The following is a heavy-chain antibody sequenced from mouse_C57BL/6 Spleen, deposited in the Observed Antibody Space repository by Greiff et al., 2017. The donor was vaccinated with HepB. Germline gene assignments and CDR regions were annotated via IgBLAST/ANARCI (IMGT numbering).Heavy chain of an antibody. Sequence: EVQLQQSGPELVKPGDSVKISCKASGYSFTGYFMNWVMQSHGKSLEWIGRINPYNGDTFYNQKFKGKATLTVDKSSSTAHMELRSLTAEDSAVYYCARYGDYDDGHIDYWGQGTTLTVSS. V-gene: IGHV1-20*01. CDR1: GYSFTGYF. CDR3: ARYGDYDDGHIDY. D-gene: IGHD2-4*01. J-gene: IGHJ2*01. CDR2: INPYNGDT.